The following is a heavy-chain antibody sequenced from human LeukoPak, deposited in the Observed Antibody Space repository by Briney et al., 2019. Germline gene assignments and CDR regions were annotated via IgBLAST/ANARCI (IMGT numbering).Heavy chain of an antibody. D-gene: IGHD1-1*01. V-gene: IGHV4-59*01. Sequence: SETLSLTCTVSGGSISGYYWSWIRQPPGKGLEWIGYIYYSGSTKDNPSLKSRVTILVDTSKNQFYLKLSPVTAADTAVYYCARGDNWVNYWYFDLWGRGTLVTVSS. CDR1: GGSISGYY. J-gene: IGHJ2*01. CDR3: ARGDNWVNYWYFDL. CDR2: IYYSGST.